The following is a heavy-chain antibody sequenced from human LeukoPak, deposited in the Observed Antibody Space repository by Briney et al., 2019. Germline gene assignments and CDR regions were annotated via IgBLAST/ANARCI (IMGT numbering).Heavy chain of an antibody. D-gene: IGHD2-21*02. V-gene: IGHV4-34*01. CDR3: ARRGENGYLFCGGDCSSEYFDF. J-gene: IGHJ4*02. CDR1: GFTLSSNW. CDR2: ISHRGNS. Sequence: GSLRLSCAASGFTLSSNWMTWVRQPPGKGLEWIGEISHRGNSNYTPSLKSRVIISVDTSKNQFSLKLTSVTAADTAVYYCARRGENGYLFCGGDCSSEYFDFWGQGTLVTVSS.